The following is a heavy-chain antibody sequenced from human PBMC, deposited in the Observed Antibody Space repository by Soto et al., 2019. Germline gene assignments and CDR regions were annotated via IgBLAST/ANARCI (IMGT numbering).Heavy chain of an antibody. Sequence: GGSLNLSCPSLWFPVYSTYMSWVRQAPGKGLEWVSVIYSGGSTYYADSVKGRFTISRHNSKNTLYLQMNSLRAEDTAVYYCARVDIGYYYYGMDVWVQGT. CDR1: WFPVYSTY. CDR2: IYSGGST. CDR3: ARVDIGYYYYGMDV. V-gene: IGHV3-53*04. D-gene: IGHD2-15*01. J-gene: IGHJ6*02.